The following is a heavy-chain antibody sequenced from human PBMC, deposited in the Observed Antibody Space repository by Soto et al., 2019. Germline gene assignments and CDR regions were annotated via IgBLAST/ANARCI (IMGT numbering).Heavy chain of an antibody. CDR2: IIPIFGTA. CDR3: ASRPYYYGSGTAATGYGMDV. CDR1: GGTFSSYA. Sequence: QVQRVQSGAEVKKPGSSVKVSCKASGGTFSSYAISWVRQAPGQGLEWMGGIIPIFGTANYAQKFQGRVTITADESTSTAYMELSSLRSEDTAVYYCASRPYYYGSGTAATGYGMDVWGQGTTVTVSS. V-gene: IGHV1-69*01. J-gene: IGHJ6*02. D-gene: IGHD3-10*01.